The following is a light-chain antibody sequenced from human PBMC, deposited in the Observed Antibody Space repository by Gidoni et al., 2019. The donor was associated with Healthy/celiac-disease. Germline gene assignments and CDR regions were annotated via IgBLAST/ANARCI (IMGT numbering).Light chain of an antibody. CDR2: DAS. CDR3: QQRSKWPPLT. Sequence: EIVLTQSPATLSLSHGERATLSCRDSQSVSSYLAWYQQKPGQAPRLLIYDASNRATGIQDRFSGSGSGTDFTLTISSLEPEDFAVYYCQQRSKWPPLTFGGGTKVEIK. CDR1: QSVSSY. J-gene: IGKJ4*01. V-gene: IGKV3-11*01.